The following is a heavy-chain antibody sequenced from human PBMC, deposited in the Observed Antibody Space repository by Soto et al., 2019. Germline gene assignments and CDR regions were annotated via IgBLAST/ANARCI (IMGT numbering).Heavy chain of an antibody. V-gene: IGHV4-30-4*01. Sequence: SETLSLTCTVSGGSISSGDYYWSWIRQPPGKGLEWIGYVYYSGSTYYNPSLKSRVTISVDTSKNQFSLKLSSVTAADTAVYYCARDPTYYDSSGYYGYWGQGTLVTVSS. CDR1: GGSISSGDYY. CDR2: VYYSGST. J-gene: IGHJ4*02. CDR3: ARDPTYYDSSGYYGY. D-gene: IGHD3-22*01.